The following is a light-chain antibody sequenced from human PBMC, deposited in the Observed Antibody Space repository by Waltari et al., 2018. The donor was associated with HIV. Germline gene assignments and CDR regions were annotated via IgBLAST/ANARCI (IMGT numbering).Light chain of an antibody. CDR3: GESHTIDGQVGYV. CDR1: SSDVGGYNY. J-gene: IGLJ1*01. Sequence: QSALTQPASVSGSPGQSITISCTGSSSDVGGYNYVSWYQQHPGKAPKLMIFEVTNRPSGVSNRFSGSKSGNTASLTISGLQADDEAEYHCGESHTIDGQVGYVFGTGTKVTVL. CDR2: EVT. V-gene: IGLV2-14*01.